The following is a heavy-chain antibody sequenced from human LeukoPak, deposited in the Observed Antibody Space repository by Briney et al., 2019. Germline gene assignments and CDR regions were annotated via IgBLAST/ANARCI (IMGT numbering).Heavy chain of an antibody. CDR2: INHSGST. CDR3: ARDGYSSGWFSDFDY. J-gene: IGHJ4*02. D-gene: IGHD6-19*01. V-gene: IGHV4-34*01. Sequence: SETLSLTCAVYGGSFSGYYWSWIRQPPGKGLEWIGEINHSGSTNYNPSLKSRVTISVDTSKNQFSLKLSSVTAADTAVYYCARDGYSSGWFSDFDYWGQGTLVTVSS. CDR1: GGSFSGYY.